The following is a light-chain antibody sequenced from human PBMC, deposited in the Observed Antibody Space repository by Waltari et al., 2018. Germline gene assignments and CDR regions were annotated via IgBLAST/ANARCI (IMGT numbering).Light chain of an antibody. CDR1: QSISSSY. V-gene: IGKV3-20*01. CDR3: QQYDTLPWT. Sequence: EIVLTQSPGTLSLSPGERATLSCRASQSISSSYLAWYQQKPGQSPRLLIYGTSSRATGIPDRFSGSGSGTDFTLTISRLEPEDFAVYHCQQYDTLPWTFGQGTKEEIK. CDR2: GTS. J-gene: IGKJ1*01.